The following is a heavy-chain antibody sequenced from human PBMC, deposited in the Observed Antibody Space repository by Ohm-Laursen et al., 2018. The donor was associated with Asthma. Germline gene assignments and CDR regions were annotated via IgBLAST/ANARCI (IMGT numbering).Heavy chain of an antibody. CDR2: IYPGDSDT. D-gene: IGHD6-19*01. J-gene: IGHJ6*02. CDR1: GYSFTSYW. Sequence: ESLKISCKGSGYSFTSYWIGWVRQMPGKGLEWMGIIYPGDSDTRYSPSFQGRVTISADKSISTAYLQWSSLKASDTAMYYCARQRYSSGWYGYYYYGMDVWGQGTTVTVSS. V-gene: IGHV5-51*01. CDR3: ARQRYSSGWYGYYYYGMDV.